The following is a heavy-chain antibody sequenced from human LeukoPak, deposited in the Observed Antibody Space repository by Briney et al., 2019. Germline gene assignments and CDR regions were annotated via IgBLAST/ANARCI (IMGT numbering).Heavy chain of an antibody. CDR3: TKHGDGYKS. J-gene: IGHJ1*01. D-gene: IGHD5-24*01. V-gene: IGHV1-2*02. CDR2: IHPDSGQT. Sequence: GASVKLSRKPSVYIFMAEYLHWVRHAPGPGLEWIGLIHPDSGQTRFAQKFQGRVTMTRDTSISTAYMELNRLTSDDTAVYYCTKHGDGYKSWGQGTLVTVSS. CDR1: VYIFMAEY.